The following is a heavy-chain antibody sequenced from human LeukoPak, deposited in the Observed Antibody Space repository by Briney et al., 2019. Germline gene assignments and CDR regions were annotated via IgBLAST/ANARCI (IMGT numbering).Heavy chain of an antibody. D-gene: IGHD5-18*01. J-gene: IGHJ4*02. CDR1: GGSISSSNYY. Sequence: SETLSLTCAVSGGSISSSNYYWGWIRQAPGKGLEWIGTIYYIGNTFYNPTLQSRASISVDTSRNHFSLNLSSVTAADTAVYYCARLSGYYYGYFDYWGQGGLATVSS. CDR3: ARLSGYYYGYFDY. CDR2: IYYIGNT. V-gene: IGHV4-39*07.